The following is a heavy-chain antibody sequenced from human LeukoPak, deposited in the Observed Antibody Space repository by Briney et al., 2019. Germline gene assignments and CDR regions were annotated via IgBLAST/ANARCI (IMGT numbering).Heavy chain of an antibody. CDR2: INPSGGST. J-gene: IGHJ4*02. CDR1: GYTFTSYY. D-gene: IGHD6-13*01. CDR3: ARVSKPGSSWYYPGY. Sequence: GASVKVSCKASGYTFTSYYMHWVRQAPGQGLEWMGIINPSGGSTSYAQKFQGRVTMTRDTTTSTVYMELSSLRSEDTAVYYCARVSKPGSSWYYPGYWGQGTLVTVSS. V-gene: IGHV1-46*01.